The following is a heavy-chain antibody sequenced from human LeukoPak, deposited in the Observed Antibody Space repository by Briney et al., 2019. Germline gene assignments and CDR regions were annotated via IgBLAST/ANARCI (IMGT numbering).Heavy chain of an antibody. V-gene: IGHV4-34*01. Sequence: SETLSLTCAVYGGSFSGYYWSWIRQPPGKGLEWIGEINHSGSTNYNPSLKSRVTISLDKSKKQFSLNLNSVTAADTAVYYCARGGTYGSGRNQHTTLDYWGQGTPVTVSS. J-gene: IGHJ4*02. CDR3: ARGGTYGSGRNQHTTLDY. CDR1: GGSFSGYY. D-gene: IGHD3-10*01. CDR2: INHSGST.